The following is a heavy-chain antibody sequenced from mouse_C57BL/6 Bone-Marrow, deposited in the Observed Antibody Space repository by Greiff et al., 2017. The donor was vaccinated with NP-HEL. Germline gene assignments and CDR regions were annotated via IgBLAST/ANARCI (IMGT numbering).Heavy chain of an antibody. CDR2: INPSSGYT. V-gene: IGHV1-7*01. CDR1: GYTFTSYW. Sequence: QVQLQQSGAELAKPGASVKLSSKASGYTFTSYWMHWVKQRPGQGLEWIGYINPSSGYTKYNQKFKDKATLTADKSSSTAYMQLSSLTYEDSAVYYCARGVTTVVAPMDYWGQGTSVTVSS. D-gene: IGHD1-1*01. J-gene: IGHJ4*01. CDR3: ARGVTTVVAPMDY.